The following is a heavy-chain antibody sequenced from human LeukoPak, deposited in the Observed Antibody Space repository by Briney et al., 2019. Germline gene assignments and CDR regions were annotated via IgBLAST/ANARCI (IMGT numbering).Heavy chain of an antibody. J-gene: IGHJ4*02. V-gene: IGHV3-7*01. Sequence: GGSLRLSCAAPGFTFSSYGMHWVRQAPGKGLEWVANIDEDGSDKYYVDSVKGRFTISRDNAKSSLYLQMNSLRVEDTAVYFCARDISKRRGYDYSSGCWGQGTLVTVSS. CDR1: GFTFSSYG. D-gene: IGHD4-11*01. CDR2: IDEDGSDK. CDR3: ARDISKRRGYDYSSGC.